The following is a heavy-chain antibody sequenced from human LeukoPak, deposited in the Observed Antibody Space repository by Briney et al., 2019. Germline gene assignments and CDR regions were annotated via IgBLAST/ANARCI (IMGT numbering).Heavy chain of an antibody. CDR2: MNPNSGNT. V-gene: IGHV1-8*01. CDR3: ARAFGGGRLNWFDP. D-gene: IGHD3-16*01. CDR1: GYTLTSYD. Sequence: ASVKVSCKASGYTLTSYDINWVRQATGQGLEWMGWMNPNSGNTGYAQKFQGRVTMTRNTSISTAYMELSSLRSEDTAVYYCARAFGGGRLNWFDPWGQGTLVTVSS. J-gene: IGHJ5*02.